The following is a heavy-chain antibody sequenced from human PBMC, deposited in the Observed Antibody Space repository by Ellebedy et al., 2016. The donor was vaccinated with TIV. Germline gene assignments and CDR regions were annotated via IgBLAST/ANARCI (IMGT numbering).Heavy chain of an antibody. CDR1: GYTFTGYY. V-gene: IGHV1-2*02. Sequence: ASVKVSXXASGYTFTGYYMHWVRQAPGQGLEWMGWINPNSGGTNYAQKFQGRVTMTRDTSISTAYMELSRLRSDDTAVYYCARDLPSKLEGAFDIWGQGTMVTVSS. J-gene: IGHJ3*02. D-gene: IGHD1-1*01. CDR2: INPNSGGT. CDR3: ARDLPSKLEGAFDI.